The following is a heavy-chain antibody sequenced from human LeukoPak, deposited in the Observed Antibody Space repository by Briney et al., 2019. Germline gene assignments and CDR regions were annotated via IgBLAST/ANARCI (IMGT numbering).Heavy chain of an antibody. CDR3: AKRVF. Sequence: PPGGSLRLSCAASGFIFGSYSMNWVRQAPGKGLEWVSSISGSGGTTYYAGSVKGRFTISRDNSKNTLFLQMNSLRADDTAIYYCAKRVFWGQGTLVTVSS. D-gene: IGHD5/OR15-5a*01. CDR2: ISGSGGTT. CDR1: GFIFGSYS. V-gene: IGHV3-23*01. J-gene: IGHJ4*02.